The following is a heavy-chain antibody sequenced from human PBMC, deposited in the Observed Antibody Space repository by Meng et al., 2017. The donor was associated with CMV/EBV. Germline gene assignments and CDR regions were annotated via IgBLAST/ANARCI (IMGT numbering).Heavy chain of an antibody. CDR3: ASPPPRESGGFPWCLDY. J-gene: IGHJ4*02. CDR1: GQTLPAYP. CDR2: INPNNGGT. Sequence: QVKMVQAGAEVSKPVASVKVSCKTSGQTLPAYPSNSVRQAPRQGVELMGWINPNNGGTNYAQKFPGRDTIARDKTDNTGYMELTNLRSDDSAVYYCASPPPRESGGFPWCLDYWGQGTLVTVSS. D-gene: IGHD6-25*01. V-gene: IGHV1-2*02.